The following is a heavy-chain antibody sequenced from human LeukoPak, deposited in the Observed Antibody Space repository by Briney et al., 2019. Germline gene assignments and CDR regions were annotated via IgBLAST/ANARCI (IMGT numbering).Heavy chain of an antibody. V-gene: IGHV3-66*01. CDR2: IYSGGST. D-gene: IGHD3-22*01. CDR3: ARAWDYYDSSGSFDY. CDR1: GFTVSSNY. Sequence: GGSLRLSCAASGFTVSSNYMSWVRQAPGKGLEWVSVIYSGGSTYYADSVKGRFTISRDNSKNTLYLQMNSLRAEDTAVYYCARAWDYYDSSGSFDYWGQGTLVTVSS. J-gene: IGHJ4*02.